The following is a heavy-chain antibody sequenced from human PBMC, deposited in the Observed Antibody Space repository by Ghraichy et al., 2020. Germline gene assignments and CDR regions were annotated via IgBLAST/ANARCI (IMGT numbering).Heavy chain of an antibody. CDR3: SALRGSYYVSDY. CDR2: INSDGSST. Sequence: GGSLRLSCAASGFTFSSYWMHWVRQAPGKGLVWVSRINSDGSSTSYADSVKGRFTISRDNAKNTLYLQMNSLRAEDTAVYYCSALRGSYYVSDYWGQGTLVTVSS. J-gene: IGHJ4*02. CDR1: GFTFSSYW. D-gene: IGHD1-26*01. V-gene: IGHV3-74*01.